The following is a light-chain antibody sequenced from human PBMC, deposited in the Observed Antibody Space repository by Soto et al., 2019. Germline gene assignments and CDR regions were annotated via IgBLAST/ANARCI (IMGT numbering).Light chain of an antibody. CDR1: SSDVGGYSY. V-gene: IGLV2-14*01. CDR3: SSYTTSSTPLV. CDR2: EVS. Sequence: QSALTQPASVSGSPGQSITISCTGTSSDVGGYSYVSWYQQHPGKAPKLMIYEVSNRPSGVSNRFSGSKSDNTASLTISGLQAEDEANYYCSSYTTSSTPLVFGTGTKVTVL. J-gene: IGLJ1*01.